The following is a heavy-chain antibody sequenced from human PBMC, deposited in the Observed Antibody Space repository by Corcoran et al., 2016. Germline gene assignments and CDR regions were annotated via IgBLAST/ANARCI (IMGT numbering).Heavy chain of an antibody. D-gene: IGHD4-17*01. J-gene: IGHJ3*02. Sequence: QVQLVESGGGVVQPGRSLRLSCAASGFTFSSYGMHWVRQAPGKGLEWVAVISYDGSNKYYADSVKGRFTISRDNSKNTLYLQMNSLRAEDTAVYYCAKDRIDYGDFDAFDIWGQGTMVTVSS. V-gene: IGHV3-30*18. CDR3: AKDRIDYGDFDAFDI. CDR2: ISYDGSNK. CDR1: GFTFSSYG.